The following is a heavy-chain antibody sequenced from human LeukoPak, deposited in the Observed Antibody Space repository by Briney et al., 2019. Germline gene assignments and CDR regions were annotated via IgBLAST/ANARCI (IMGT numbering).Heavy chain of an antibody. CDR1: VGYISSSF. V-gene: IGHV4-59*13. CDR3: ARLWRPHDYDNWFDH. Sequence: PSETLSLTCTVSVGYISSSFRTWSRQAPGKGLGLIGFTYDGVRGNYKPSLRSRVDISLDTSSNRYSLRLTSVTAADTGVYYCARLWRPHDYDNWFDHWGQGILVTVSS. CDR2: TYDGVRG. J-gene: IGHJ5*02. D-gene: IGHD4-17*01.